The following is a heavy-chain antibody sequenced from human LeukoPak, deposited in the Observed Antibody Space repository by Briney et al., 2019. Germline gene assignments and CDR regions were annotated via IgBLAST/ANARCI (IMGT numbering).Heavy chain of an antibody. CDR2: IRFDGVNE. CDR3: ATPGY. V-gene: IGHV3-30*02. Sequence: GGSLRLSCEASGLTFSNYGMHWVRQAPGTGLDWVAFIRFDGVNEYYAASVEGRFTISRDNYKNTVFLQMDSLRREDAGVYYCATPGYWGQGTLVTVSS. J-gene: IGHJ4*02. CDR1: GLTFSNYG.